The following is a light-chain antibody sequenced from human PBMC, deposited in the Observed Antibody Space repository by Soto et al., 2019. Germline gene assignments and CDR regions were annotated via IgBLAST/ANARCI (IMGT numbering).Light chain of an antibody. Sequence: QLVLTQPPSASGTPGQRVTISCSGSSSNIGSNTVNWYQQLPGTAPKLLIYSNNKRPSGVPDRFSGFKSGTSXSLAISGLQSEDEADYYCAAWDDSQNALFGGGTKVTVL. CDR1: SSNIGSNT. J-gene: IGLJ2*01. V-gene: IGLV1-44*01. CDR3: AAWDDSQNAL. CDR2: SNN.